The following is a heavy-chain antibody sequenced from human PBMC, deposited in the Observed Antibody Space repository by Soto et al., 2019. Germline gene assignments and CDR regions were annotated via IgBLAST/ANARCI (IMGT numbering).Heavy chain of an antibody. V-gene: IGHV3-23*01. J-gene: IGHJ6*02. D-gene: IGHD2-15*01. CDR2: ISSSGGST. CDR3: AKSQGYCSGGSCTDYGMDV. CDR1: GFTFSSYA. Sequence: PVGSLRLSCAASGFTFSSYAMSWVRQAPGKGLEWVSAISSSGGSTYYADSVKGRFTISRDNSKNTLYLQMNSLRAEDTAVYYCAKSQGYCSGGSCTDYGMDVWGQGTTVTVSS.